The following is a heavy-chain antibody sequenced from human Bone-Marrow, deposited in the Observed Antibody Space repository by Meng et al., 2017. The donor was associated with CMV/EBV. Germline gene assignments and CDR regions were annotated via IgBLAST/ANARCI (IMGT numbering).Heavy chain of an antibody. J-gene: IGHJ4*02. CDR1: GGSFSGYY. V-gene: IGHV4-34*01. D-gene: IGHD5-18*01. CDR2: IYYSGSS. Sequence: SETLSLTCAVYGGSFSGYYWGWIRQPPGKGLEWIGTIYYSGSSYHNTSLKSRVAISVDTSKNQFSLKLNSVTAADTAVYYCARLKSREYSYGHFDYWGQGNLVTVSS. CDR3: ARLKSREYSYGHFDY.